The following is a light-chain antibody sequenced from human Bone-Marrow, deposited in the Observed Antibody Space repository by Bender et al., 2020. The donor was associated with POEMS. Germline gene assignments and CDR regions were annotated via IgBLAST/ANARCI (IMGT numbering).Light chain of an antibody. V-gene: IGLV6-57*04. CDR1: SGNIASKY. CDR3: QSYDSTSRV. Sequence: NFRLTQPRSVSGSPGTTVVISCTRSSGNIASKYVQWFQQRPGSAPTTVIFEDKQRPSGVPDRFSGSIDRYSNSATLTISGLKPEDEADYYCQSYDSTSRVFGSGTKLTVL. CDR2: EDK. J-gene: IGLJ3*02.